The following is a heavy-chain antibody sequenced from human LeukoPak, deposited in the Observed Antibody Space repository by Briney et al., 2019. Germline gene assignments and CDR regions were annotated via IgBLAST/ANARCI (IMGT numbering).Heavy chain of an antibody. J-gene: IGHJ4*02. D-gene: IGHD1-26*01. CDR1: GGSISSGGYS. V-gene: IGHV4-30-2*01. CDR3: ARGAYSGSYYWPFDY. CDR2: IYHSGST. Sequence: PSETLSLTCAVSGGSISSGGYSWSWIRQPPGKGLEWIGYIYHSGSTYYNPSLKSRVTISVDRSKNQFSLKLSSVTAADTAVYYCARGAYSGSYYWPFDYWGQGTLVTVSS.